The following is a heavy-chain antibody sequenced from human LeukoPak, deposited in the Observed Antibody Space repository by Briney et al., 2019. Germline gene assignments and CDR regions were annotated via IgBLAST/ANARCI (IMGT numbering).Heavy chain of an antibody. J-gene: IGHJ4*02. V-gene: IGHV3-30*18. Sequence: GGSLRLSCAASGFTFSSYGMHWVRQAPGKGLEWVAVISYDGFNPYYADSVKGRFTISRDNSKNTLWLQINSLRAEDTAVYYCAKVKEMYSSGSYYFDYWGQGTLVTVSS. CDR1: GFTFSSYG. D-gene: IGHD6-19*01. CDR3: AKVKEMYSSGSYYFDY. CDR2: ISYDGFNP.